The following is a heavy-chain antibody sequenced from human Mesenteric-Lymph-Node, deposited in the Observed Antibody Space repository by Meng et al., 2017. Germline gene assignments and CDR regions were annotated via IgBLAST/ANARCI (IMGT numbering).Heavy chain of an antibody. D-gene: IGHD1-26*01. CDR2: IYYSGNT. CDR3: ARGQRSYSGSYPEWFDP. V-gene: IGHV4-30-4*01. J-gene: IGHJ5*02. CDR1: GGCSRRCNYY. Sequence: QVDRQESAPETVRPSQTLALNCMVPGGCSRRCNYYWSWIGQPPWEGRYWIGCIYYSGNTYYNPSLKGRDTISVDTSKNQFSLNLSSVTNADTAVYYCARGQRSYSGSYPEWFDPWGQGTLVTVSS.